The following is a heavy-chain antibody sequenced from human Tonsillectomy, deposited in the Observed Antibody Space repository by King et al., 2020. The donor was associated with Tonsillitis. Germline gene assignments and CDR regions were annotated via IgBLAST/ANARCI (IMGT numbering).Heavy chain of an antibody. Sequence: VQLVESGGGVVQPGGSLRLSCAASGFTFSSYGMHWVRQAPGKGLEWVAFIRYDGSNKYYVDSVKGRFTISRDNSKNTVNLQMNSLRAEDTAVYYCAKPIKYCSGGSCSFDYWGQGTLVTVSS. CDR3: AKPIKYCSGGSCSFDY. J-gene: IGHJ4*02. CDR2: IRYDGSNK. V-gene: IGHV3-30*02. CDR1: GFTFSSYG. D-gene: IGHD2-15*01.